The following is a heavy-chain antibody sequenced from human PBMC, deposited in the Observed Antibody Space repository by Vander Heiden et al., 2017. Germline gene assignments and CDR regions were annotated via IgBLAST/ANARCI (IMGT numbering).Heavy chain of an antibody. Sequence: EVQLVESGGGLVKPGGSLRLSCAASGFPLSSYSMNWVRQAPGKGLEWVSSISSSSSYIYYADSVKGRFTISRDNAKHSLYLQMNSLRAEDTAVYYCSRKGGSGWYPNWGQGTLVTVSS. V-gene: IGHV3-21*01. CDR2: ISSSSSYI. D-gene: IGHD6-19*01. CDR1: GFPLSSYS. CDR3: SRKGGSGWYPN. J-gene: IGHJ4*02.